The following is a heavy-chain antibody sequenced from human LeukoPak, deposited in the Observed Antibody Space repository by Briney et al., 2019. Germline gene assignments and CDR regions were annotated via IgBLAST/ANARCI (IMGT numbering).Heavy chain of an antibody. V-gene: IGHV4-59*03. CDR3: AAVVVSGTPYFDY. Sequence: SETLFLTCTVSGGSIRSYYWTWIRQPPGKGLEWIGYMYYTGSTKYNPSLKSRVSISVDTSKNQFSPTLTSVTAADTAVYYCAAVVVSGTPYFDYWGQGTLVTVSS. J-gene: IGHJ4*02. D-gene: IGHD2-21*02. CDR1: GGSIRSYY. CDR2: MYYTGST.